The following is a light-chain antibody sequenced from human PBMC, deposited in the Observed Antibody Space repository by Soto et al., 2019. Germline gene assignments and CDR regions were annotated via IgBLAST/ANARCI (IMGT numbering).Light chain of an antibody. CDR2: GAS. V-gene: IGKV3D-20*02. CDR1: QRVRSGY. CDR3: QQRDYWQVT. J-gene: IGKJ5*01. Sequence: EIVLTQSPGTLSFSPGERAILSYRASQRVRSGYFAWYQQTPRPAPRLLIYGASSRAAGIPARFSGSGSGTDFTLTISSLEPEDFAVYYCQQRDYWQVTFGQGTRLEIK.